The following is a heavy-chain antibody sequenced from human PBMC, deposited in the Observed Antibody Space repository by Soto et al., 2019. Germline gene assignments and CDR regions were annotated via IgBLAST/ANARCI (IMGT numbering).Heavy chain of an antibody. CDR3: ARVGPAHYYDSSGYYSPLEY. D-gene: IGHD3-22*01. CDR2: IIPMFGPA. J-gene: IGHJ4*02. CDR1: GYTFSSYA. Sequence: QVQLVQSGAEVKKPGSSVKVSCKASGYTFSSYAINWVRQAPGQGLEWMGGIIPMFGPANYAQKFKGRVTITAGERTRSVDMEMSSLRCEDTAVYYCARVGPAHYYDSSGYYSPLEYWGQGTLVTVSS. V-gene: IGHV1-69*19.